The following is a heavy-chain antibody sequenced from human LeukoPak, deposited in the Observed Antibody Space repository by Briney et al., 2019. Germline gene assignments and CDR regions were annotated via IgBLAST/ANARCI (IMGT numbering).Heavy chain of an antibody. D-gene: IGHD1-26*01. CDR1: GGTFSSYA. CDR2: IIPISGTA. Sequence: SVKVSCKASGGTFSSYAISWVRQAPGQGLEWMGGIIPISGTANYAQKFQGRVTITADESTSTAYMELSSLRSEDTAVYYCARGIDGGSYSDYWGQGTLVTVSS. J-gene: IGHJ4*02. V-gene: IGHV1-69*01. CDR3: ARGIDGGSYSDY.